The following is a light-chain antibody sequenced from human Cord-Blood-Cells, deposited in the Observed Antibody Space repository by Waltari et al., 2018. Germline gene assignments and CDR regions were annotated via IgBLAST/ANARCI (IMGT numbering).Light chain of an antibody. CDR1: QGISNY. CDR3: HEELTAPCT. CDR2: AAS. J-gene: IGKJ3*01. V-gene: IGKV1-27*01. Sequence: DIQMTQSPSSLSASVGDRVTITCRASQGISNYLAWYQQKPGKVPKLLLYAASTLQSGLPPRFSVSASVTDFPLTISSLQPERVAPYYCHEELTAPCTFGPGTKVEIK.